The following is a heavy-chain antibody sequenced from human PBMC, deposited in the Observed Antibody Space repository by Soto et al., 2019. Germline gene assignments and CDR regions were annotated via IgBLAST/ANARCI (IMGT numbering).Heavy chain of an antibody. CDR2: ISYGGNT. V-gene: IGHV4-59*08. CDR1: GGSINTYY. D-gene: IGHD5-12*01. Sequence: QVQLQESGPGLVKPSETLSLTCTVSGGSINTYYWGWIRQPPGKGLEWIGWISYGGNTNYNPSLKSRVTMSVDTSNNQFSLRLSSVTAADTAVFYCARHFIEGGYRYFDNWGQGTLVTVSS. CDR3: ARHFIEGGYRYFDN. J-gene: IGHJ4*02.